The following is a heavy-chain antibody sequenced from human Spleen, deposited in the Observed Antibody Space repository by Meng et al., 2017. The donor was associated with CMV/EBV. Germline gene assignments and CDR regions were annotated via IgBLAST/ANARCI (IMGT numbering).Heavy chain of an antibody. CDR1: CGSFSGYY. Sequence: GAGMLKLSVTLSITCAVYCGSFSGYYWSWIRQPTGKGLEWIGEINHSGSTNYNPSLKSRVTISVDTSKNQFSLKLSSVTAADTAVYYCARGDATVAFDYWGQGTLVTVSS. J-gene: IGHJ4*02. V-gene: IGHV4-34*01. CDR2: INHSGST. D-gene: IGHD4-23*01. CDR3: ARGDATVAFDY.